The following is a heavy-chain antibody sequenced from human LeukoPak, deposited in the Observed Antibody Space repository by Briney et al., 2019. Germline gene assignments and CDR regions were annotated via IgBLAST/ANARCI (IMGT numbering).Heavy chain of an antibody. CDR1: GGSISSGGYY. V-gene: IGHV4-31*03. Sequence: PSQSLSLTCTVSGGSISSGGYYWSWVRQHPRKGLECIGYIYYSGSTYYNPSLKSRVTISVDTSKNQFSLKLSSVTAADTAVYYCARGEFDDYGGKPADYWGQGTLVTVSS. CDR2: IYYSGST. CDR3: ARGEFDDYGGKPADY. D-gene: IGHD4-23*01. J-gene: IGHJ4*02.